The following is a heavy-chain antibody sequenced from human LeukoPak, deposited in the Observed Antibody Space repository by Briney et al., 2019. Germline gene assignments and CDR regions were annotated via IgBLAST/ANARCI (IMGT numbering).Heavy chain of an antibody. CDR3: ARESTVAGTIFDF. D-gene: IGHD6-19*01. CDR2: IKEDGSKV. Sequence: GGSLRLSCAASGFTFTTNWMSWVRQTPGKGLEGVANIKEDGSKVYYVDSVRGRFTISRDNAKNALYLQMDSLRAEDTAVYYFARESTVAGTIFDFWGRGTLVTVSS. V-gene: IGHV3-7*04. J-gene: IGHJ4*02. CDR1: GFTFTTNW.